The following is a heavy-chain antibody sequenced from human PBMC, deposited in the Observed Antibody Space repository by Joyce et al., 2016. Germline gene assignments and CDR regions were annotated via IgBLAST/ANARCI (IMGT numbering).Heavy chain of an antibody. CDR3: VKPPHLVGLY. CDR1: GFTFSSYA. Sequence: QVQLVESGGGVVQPGRSLRLSCAASGFTFSSYAMYGVRQAPGKGLEWVALISYDGSNKYYADSVKGRFTISRDNSKNTLYLQMNSLRAEDTAVYYCVKPPHLVGLYWGQGTLVTVSS. J-gene: IGHJ4*02. CDR2: ISYDGSNK. D-gene: IGHD6-6*01. V-gene: IGHV3-30*04.